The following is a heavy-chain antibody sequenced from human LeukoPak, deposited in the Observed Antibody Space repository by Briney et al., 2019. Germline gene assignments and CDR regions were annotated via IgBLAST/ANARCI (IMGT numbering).Heavy chain of an antibody. J-gene: IGHJ5*02. D-gene: IGHD3-22*01. V-gene: IGHV3-74*01. CDR3: AREGLPYYESSGSYVWFDP. Sequence: PGGSQRLFCPASGFTFSEYWMHWVRQVPGKGLVWVSRINSDGTSTVYADSVKGRFTMSRNNAKNMLYLEMDSLRAEDTAVYFCAREGLPYYESSGSYVWFDPWGQGTLVTVSS. CDR1: GFTFSEYW. CDR2: INSDGTST.